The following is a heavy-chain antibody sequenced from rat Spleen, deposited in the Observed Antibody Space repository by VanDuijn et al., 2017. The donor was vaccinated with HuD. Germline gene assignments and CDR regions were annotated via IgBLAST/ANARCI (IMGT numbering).Heavy chain of an antibody. Sequence: EVQLVESGGGLVQPGRSLKLSCAASGFTFSNYGMTWFRQAPTKGLEWVATIIYDGSRTFYRDSVKGRFTISRDNAKSTLYLQMDSLTSEDTATYYCTTGPRILRLDWFAYWGQGTLVTVSS. V-gene: IGHV5S10*01. D-gene: IGHD1-6*01. CDR1: GFTFSNYG. CDR3: TTGPRILRLDWFAY. J-gene: IGHJ3*01. CDR2: IIYDGSRT.